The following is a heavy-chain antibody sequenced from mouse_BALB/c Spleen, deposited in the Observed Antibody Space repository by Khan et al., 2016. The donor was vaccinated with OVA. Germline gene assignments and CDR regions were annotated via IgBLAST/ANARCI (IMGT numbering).Heavy chain of an antibody. J-gene: IGHJ4*01. CDR1: GYTFTNCG. D-gene: IGHD2-10*01. V-gene: IGHV9-3-1*01. Sequence: QIQLVQSGPELKKPGETVKISCKASGYTFTNCGMNWVKQAPGEGLKWMGWINTYTGEPTYADDFKGRFAFSLETSASTAYLQINILKNENTATXFCARPPYFSYVMDYWGQGTSVTVSS. CDR2: INTYTGEP. CDR3: ARPPYFSYVMDY.